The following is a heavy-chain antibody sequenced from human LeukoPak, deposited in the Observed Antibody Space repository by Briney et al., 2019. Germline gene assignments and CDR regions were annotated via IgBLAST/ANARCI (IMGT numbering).Heavy chain of an antibody. CDR2: ISAYNGNT. CDR3: ARKSSGYYSGWYFDL. J-gene: IGHJ2*01. CDR1: GYTFTSYG. V-gene: IGHV1-18*01. D-gene: IGHD3-22*01. Sequence: ASVTVSCKASGYTFTSYGISWVRQAPGQGLEWMGWISAYNGNTNYAQKLQGRVTMTTDTSTSTAYMELRSLRSDDTAVYYCARKSSGYYSGWYFDLWGRGTLVTVSS.